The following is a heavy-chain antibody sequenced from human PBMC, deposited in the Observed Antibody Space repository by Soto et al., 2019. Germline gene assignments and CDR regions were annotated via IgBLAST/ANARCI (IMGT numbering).Heavy chain of an antibody. Sequence: GGSLRLSCAASGFTFSDYYMSWIRQAPGKGLEWVSYISSSSSYTNYADSVKGRFTISRDNSKNTLYLQMNSLRAEDTAVYYCARPYYYDSSGYYFTAYDAFDIWGQGTMVTVSS. CDR2: ISSSSSYT. V-gene: IGHV3-11*06. D-gene: IGHD3-22*01. J-gene: IGHJ3*02. CDR1: GFTFSDYY. CDR3: ARPYYYDSSGYYFTAYDAFDI.